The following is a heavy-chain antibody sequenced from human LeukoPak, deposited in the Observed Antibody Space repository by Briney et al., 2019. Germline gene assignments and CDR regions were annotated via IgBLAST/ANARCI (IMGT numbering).Heavy chain of an antibody. CDR3: ARKSAVRRTSEFDY. CDR2: INPKSGDT. J-gene: IGHJ4*02. CDR1: GYTLTRYY. Sequence: ASVKVSCKASGYTLTRYYMNWVRQAPGQGLEWLGWINPKSGDTKYAQKFLGRVTMTSDTSINTGYMELSSLTSDDTAVYYCARKSAVRRTSEFDYWGQGSLVTVSS. V-gene: IGHV1-2*02. D-gene: IGHD3-10*02.